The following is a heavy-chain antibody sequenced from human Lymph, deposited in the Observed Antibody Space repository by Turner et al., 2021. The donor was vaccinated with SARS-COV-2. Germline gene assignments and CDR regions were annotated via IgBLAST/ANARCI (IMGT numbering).Heavy chain of an antibody. J-gene: IGHJ4*02. CDR2: ISGSSSYI. CDR3: ARRGRPPGHWLGLGNFGY. Sequence: EVQLVESGGGLAMPGGSLRLSCAASGFTFSSYSMNWVRQAPGKGLELVSCISGSSSYIYYADSAKGRLTISRDNAKNSQYPQMISLRAEDTAVYYCARRGRPPGHWLGLGNFGYWGQGTLVTVSS. D-gene: IGHD7-27*01. V-gene: IGHV3-21*02. CDR1: GFTFSSYS.